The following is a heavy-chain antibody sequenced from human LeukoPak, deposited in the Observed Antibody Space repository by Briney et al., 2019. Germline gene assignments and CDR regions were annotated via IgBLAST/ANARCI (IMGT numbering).Heavy chain of an antibody. CDR2: MNPNSGNT. D-gene: IGHD3-3*01. V-gene: IGHV1-8*01. CDR1: GYTFTSYD. Sequence: ASVKVSCKASGYTFTSYDINWVRQAPGQGLEWMGWMNPNSGNTVYAQKFQGRVTMTRNTSISTAYMELSSLRSEDTAVYYCARTPAIDDFWSGYYLLYYYYYGMDVWGQGTTVTVSS. CDR3: ARTPAIDDFWSGYYLLYYYYYGMDV. J-gene: IGHJ6*02.